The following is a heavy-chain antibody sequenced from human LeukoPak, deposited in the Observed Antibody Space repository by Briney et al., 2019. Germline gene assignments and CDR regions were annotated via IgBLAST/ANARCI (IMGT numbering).Heavy chain of an antibody. J-gene: IGHJ3*02. D-gene: IGHD3/OR15-3a*01. V-gene: IGHV3-23*01. CDR2: EGSAGGT. Sequence: GGSLRLSCAASGFTFTNYAVSWVRQAPGQGLEWVSAEGSAGGTYYADSVKGRFTISRDNSGNTLSLQVNGLRVEDTAVYYCASRTWTGPGYYAFDIWGQGTMVAVSS. CDR1: GFTFTNYA. CDR3: ASRTWTGPGYYAFDI.